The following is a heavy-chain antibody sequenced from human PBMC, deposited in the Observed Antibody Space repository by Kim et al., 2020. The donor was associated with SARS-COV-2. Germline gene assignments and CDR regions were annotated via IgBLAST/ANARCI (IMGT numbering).Heavy chain of an antibody. Sequence: SETLSLTCAVSGGSISSSNWWSWVRQPPGKGLEWIGEIYHSGSTNYNPSLKSRVTISVDKSKNQFSLKLSSVTAADTAVYYCARMPGGGNPTVLDYYYGMDVWGQGTTVTVSS. D-gene: IGHD3-16*01. CDR2: IYHSGST. CDR3: ARMPGGGNPTVLDYYYGMDV. CDR1: GGSISSSNW. J-gene: IGHJ6*02. V-gene: IGHV4-4*02.